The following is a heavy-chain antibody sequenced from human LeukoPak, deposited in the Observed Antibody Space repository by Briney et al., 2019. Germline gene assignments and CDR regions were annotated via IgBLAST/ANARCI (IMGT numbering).Heavy chain of an antibody. CDR3: ASGIWSGYYTPAEYFQH. J-gene: IGHJ1*01. V-gene: IGHV3-48*04. D-gene: IGHD3-3*01. CDR2: ITNTGSTI. CDR1: GFTFSTYS. Sequence: GGSLRLSCAASGFTFSTYSMNWVRQVPGKGLEWLSYITNTGSTIFYADSVKGRFTISRDNAKNSLYLQMNSLRSEDTAVYYCASGIWSGYYTPAEYFQHWGQGTLVTVSS.